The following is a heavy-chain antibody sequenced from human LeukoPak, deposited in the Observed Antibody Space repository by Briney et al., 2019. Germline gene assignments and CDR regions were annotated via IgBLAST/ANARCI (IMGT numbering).Heavy chain of an antibody. V-gene: IGHV1-46*01. CDR2: INPSVGST. Sequence: ASVKVSCKASGYTFTSYYMHWVRQAPGQGLEWMGIINPSVGSTTYAQKFQGRVTMTRDTSTSTVYMELSSLRSEDTAVYYCAREEREYCGGDCNDAFDIWGQGTMVTVSS. CDR1: GYTFTSYY. J-gene: IGHJ3*02. CDR3: AREEREYCGGDCNDAFDI. D-gene: IGHD2-21*02.